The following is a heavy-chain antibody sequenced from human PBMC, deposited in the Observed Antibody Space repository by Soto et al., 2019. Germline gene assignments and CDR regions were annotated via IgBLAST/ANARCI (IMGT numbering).Heavy chain of an antibody. CDR2: IHDSGST. V-gene: IGHV4-4*02. Sequence: PSETLSLTCAVSGGYITSANWWSCVRQPPGKGLEWIGKIHDSGSTNNNPSLKSRVTISVDKSKNQVSLRLTSVTAADTAVYYCAKEGYYYMDVWGPGTTVTVSS. CDR3: AKEGYYYMDV. CDR1: GGYITSANW. J-gene: IGHJ6*02.